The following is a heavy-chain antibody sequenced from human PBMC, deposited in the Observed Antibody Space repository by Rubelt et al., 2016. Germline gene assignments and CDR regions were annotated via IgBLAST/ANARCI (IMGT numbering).Heavy chain of an antibody. CDR2: ITSGRDI. D-gene: IGHD3-16*01. Sequence: EVQLVESGGGLVQPGGYLRLSCAASGFTFSTYTMNWARQAPGKGLEWVSSITSGRDIYYADSVQGRFTNPRDNAKNSRYLQMNSLRGEDTAVSYCASVTSGVRGWYFDLWGRGTLVTVSS. J-gene: IGHJ2*01. CDR1: GFTFSTYT. CDR3: ASVTSGVRGWYFDL. V-gene: IGHV3-48*01.